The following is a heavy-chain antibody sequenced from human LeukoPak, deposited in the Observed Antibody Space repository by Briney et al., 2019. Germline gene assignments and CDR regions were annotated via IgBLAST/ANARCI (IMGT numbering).Heavy chain of an antibody. CDR3: ARPGYGSAPYYYYGMDV. V-gene: IGHV5-51*01. D-gene: IGHD3-10*01. J-gene: IGHJ6*02. CDR2: IYPDDSDT. CDR1: GYSFTKYW. Sequence: GESLKISCKGSGYSFTKYWIGWVRQLPGKGLEWMAIIYPDDSDTRYSPSFQGQVTISADKSISTAYLQWSSLKASDTAMYYCARPGYGSAPYYYYGMDVWGQGTTVTVSS.